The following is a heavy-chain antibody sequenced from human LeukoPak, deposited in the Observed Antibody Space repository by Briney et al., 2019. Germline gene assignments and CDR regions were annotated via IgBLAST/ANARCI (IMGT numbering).Heavy chain of an antibody. Sequence: GGSLRLSCAASGFTFSGYSMNWVRQAPGKGLEWVSTISRSATYLYYVDSLQGRFTVSRDNAKSSLYLQMNSLSAEDTAVYYCARHVYSSGWGAFDIWGQGTMVTVSS. CDR1: GFTFSGYS. V-gene: IGHV3-21*01. CDR2: ISRSATYL. D-gene: IGHD6-19*01. J-gene: IGHJ3*02. CDR3: ARHVYSSGWGAFDI.